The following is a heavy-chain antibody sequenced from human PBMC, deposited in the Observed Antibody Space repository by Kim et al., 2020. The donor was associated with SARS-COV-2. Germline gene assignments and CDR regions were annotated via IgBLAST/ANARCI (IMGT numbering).Heavy chain of an antibody. CDR2: ST. Sequence: STAYADSAKGRFTISRDNSENTVHLQMNSLRAEDTAVYYCARLDFVAKRDYWGQGTLVTVSS. CDR3: ARLDFVAKRDY. J-gene: IGHJ4*02. D-gene: IGHD3-3*01. V-gene: IGHV3-53*01.